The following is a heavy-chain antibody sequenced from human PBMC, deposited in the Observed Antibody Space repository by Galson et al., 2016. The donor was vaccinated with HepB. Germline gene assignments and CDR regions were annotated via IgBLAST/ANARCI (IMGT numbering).Heavy chain of an antibody. Sequence: SETLSLTCAVSGGSISPYYWSWIRQPPGKGLEWIGYIYYSGNTNYHPSLKSRATISVDTSKNQFSLRLTSVTAADTAVYYCARSRYRLDVWGQGTTVTVSS. CDR1: GGSISPYY. CDR3: ARSRYRLDV. CDR2: IYYSGNT. J-gene: IGHJ6*02. V-gene: IGHV4-59*01.